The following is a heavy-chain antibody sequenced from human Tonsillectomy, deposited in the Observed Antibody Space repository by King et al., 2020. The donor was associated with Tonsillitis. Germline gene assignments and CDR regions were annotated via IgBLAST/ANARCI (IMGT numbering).Heavy chain of an antibody. Sequence: VQLVESGGGLVQPGGSLRLSCATSGFTFSSYAMSWVRQAPGKGLEWVSAITSGSGTYYTDSVKGRFTISRDNAKNTLYLQLNSLRAEERAVYYCATERKPGRVGSTTTGVDNWGQGTLVTVS. V-gene: IGHV3-23*04. J-gene: IGHJ4*02. CDR3: ATERKPGRVGSTTTGVDN. CDR1: GFTFSSYA. D-gene: IGHD1-26*01. CDR2: ITSGSGT.